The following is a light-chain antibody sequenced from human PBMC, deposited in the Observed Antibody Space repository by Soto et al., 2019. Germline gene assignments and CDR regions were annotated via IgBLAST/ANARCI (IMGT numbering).Light chain of an antibody. V-gene: IGKV3-15*01. CDR1: QNVFTN. J-gene: IGKJ5*01. CDR2: GAS. Sequence: VMTQSPATLYVSPGESATLSCRASQNVFTNVAWYQQKPGQAPTLLIYGASTRAPGVPARFSGSGSATEFTLTISSLQSEDFAVYYCQQYEDWPPITFGQGTRLDNK. CDR3: QQYEDWPPIT.